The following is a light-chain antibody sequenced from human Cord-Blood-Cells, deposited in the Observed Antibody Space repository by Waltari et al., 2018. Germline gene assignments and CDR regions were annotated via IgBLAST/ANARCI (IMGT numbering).Light chain of an antibody. CDR1: NIGSKS. V-gene: IGLV3-21*04. CDR2: YDS. Sequence: SYVLTQPPSVSVAPGKTARITCGGNNIGSKSVHWYQQKPGQAPVLVIYYDSDRPSGIPERFSGSNSGNTATLTISRVEAGDEADYYRQVWDSSSDHHVFGTGTKVTVL. CDR3: QVWDSSSDHHV. J-gene: IGLJ1*01.